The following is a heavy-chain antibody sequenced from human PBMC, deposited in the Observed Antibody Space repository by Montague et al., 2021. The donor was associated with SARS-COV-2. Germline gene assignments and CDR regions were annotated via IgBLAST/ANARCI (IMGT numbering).Heavy chain of an antibody. CDR3: ARHRNYGDHSLDNWFHP. J-gene: IGHJ5*02. CDR2: IYNSGTT. Sequence: SETLSLTCTVSGDSTSCPNCYWGWIRQPPGKGLDWIGTIYNSGTTYYXPSLKSRLTTSIDTSKNQFSLKLSSVTAADTAVHYCARHRNYGDHSLDNWFHPWGQGTLVTVSS. D-gene: IGHD4-17*01. CDR1: GDSTSCPNCY. V-gene: IGHV4-39*01.